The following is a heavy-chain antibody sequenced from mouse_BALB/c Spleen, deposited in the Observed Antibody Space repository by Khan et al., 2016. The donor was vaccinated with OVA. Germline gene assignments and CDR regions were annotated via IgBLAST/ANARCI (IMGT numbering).Heavy chain of an antibody. Sequence: VQLQESGPGLVAPSQCLSITCTVSGFSLSRYNIHWVRQPPGKGLEWLGMIWGGGGTDYNSTLKSRLNISKDNSKSQVFLKMNSLQTDDTAMYYCARAYYRYDGYYAMDYWGQGTSVTVSS. V-gene: IGHV2-6-4*01. CDR2: IWGGGGT. CDR3: ARAYYRYDGYYAMDY. CDR1: GFSLSRYN. J-gene: IGHJ4*01. D-gene: IGHD2-14*01.